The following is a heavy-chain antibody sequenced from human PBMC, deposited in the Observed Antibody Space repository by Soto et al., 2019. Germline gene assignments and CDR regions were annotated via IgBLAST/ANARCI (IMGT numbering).Heavy chain of an antibody. CDR2: ISGSGYAT. CDR1: GFTFDSYA. Sequence: EVKLKESGGGLFQPGGSARLSCVASGFTFDSYAMSWVRQTPGRGLEWVAAISGSGYATYYTQSVQGRFTISRDKSKNTVFLQMNSLGAEDTAVYFCAKGRYFDASGGCANYWGQGTEVTVSS. J-gene: IGHJ4*02. D-gene: IGHD2-15*01. V-gene: IGHV3-23*01. CDR3: AKGRYFDASGGCANY.